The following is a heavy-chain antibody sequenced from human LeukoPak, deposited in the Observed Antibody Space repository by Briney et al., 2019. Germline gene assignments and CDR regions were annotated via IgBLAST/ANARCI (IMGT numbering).Heavy chain of an antibody. CDR2: INPSGGST. V-gene: IGHV1-46*01. CDR3: ARVSGGNPYYFDY. Sequence: ASVKVSCKASGYTFTSYYMHWVRQPPGQGLEWMGIINPSGGSTSYAQKFQGRATMTRDMSTSTVYMELSSLRSEDTAVYYCARVSGGNPYYFDYWGQGTLVTVSS. D-gene: IGHD2-15*01. J-gene: IGHJ4*02. CDR1: GYTFTSYY.